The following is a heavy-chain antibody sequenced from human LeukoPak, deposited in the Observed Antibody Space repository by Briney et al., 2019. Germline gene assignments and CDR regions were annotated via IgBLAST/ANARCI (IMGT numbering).Heavy chain of an antibody. CDR1: GDSISSSHHY. Sequence: SQTLSLTCSVSGDSISSSHHYWSWIRQPPGKGLEWIGYIFYSGSTHYNPSLKSRVIISVDTAKNQFSLRLNSVIAADTAVYYCARVGGAPFDHWGQGILVTVSS. D-gene: IGHD3-16*01. V-gene: IGHV4-30-4*01. J-gene: IGHJ4*02. CDR3: ARVGGAPFDH. CDR2: IFYSGST.